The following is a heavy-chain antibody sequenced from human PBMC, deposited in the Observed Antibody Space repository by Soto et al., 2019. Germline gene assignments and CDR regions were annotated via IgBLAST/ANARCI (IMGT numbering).Heavy chain of an antibody. CDR2: INPNSGGT. D-gene: IGHD3-9*01. J-gene: IGHJ5*02. CDR3: ARDYDILTGPNWFDP. Sequence: AAVKVSCKASGYTFTGYYMHWVRQAPGQGLEWMGWINPNSGGTNYAQKFQGRVTMTRDTSISTAYMELSRLRSDDTAVYYCARDYDILTGPNWFDPWGQGTLVTVSS. V-gene: IGHV1-2*02. CDR1: GYTFTGYY.